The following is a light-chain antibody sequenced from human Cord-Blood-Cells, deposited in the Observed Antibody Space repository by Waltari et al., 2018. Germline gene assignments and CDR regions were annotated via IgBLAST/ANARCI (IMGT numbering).Light chain of an antibody. Sequence: EIVMTQSPATLSVSPRERATLPCRASQSVSSNLAWYQQKPGQAPRLLIYGASTRATGIPARFSGSGSGTEFTLTISSLQSEDFAVYYCQQYNNWPPWTFGQGTKVEIK. CDR3: QQYNNWPPWT. CDR2: GAS. V-gene: IGKV3-15*01. J-gene: IGKJ1*01. CDR1: QSVSSN.